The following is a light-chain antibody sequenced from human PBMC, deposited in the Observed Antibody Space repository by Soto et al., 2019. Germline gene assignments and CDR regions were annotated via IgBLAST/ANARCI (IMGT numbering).Light chain of an antibody. Sequence: DIVMTQSPLSLPVTPGEPASISCRSSQSLLHSNGYNYLDWYLQKPGQSPQLLIYLGSNRASGVTDRFSGSGSGTDFTLKISRVEAEDVGVYYCMQAQQTPPTFGHGTKVDIK. V-gene: IGKV2-28*01. J-gene: IGKJ3*01. CDR2: LGS. CDR3: MQAQQTPPT. CDR1: QSLLHSNGYNY.